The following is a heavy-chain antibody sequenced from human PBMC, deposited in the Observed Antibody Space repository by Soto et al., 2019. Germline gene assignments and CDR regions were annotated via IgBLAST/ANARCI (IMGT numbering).Heavy chain of an antibody. V-gene: IGHV2-26*01. D-gene: IGHD2-2*01. CDR3: ALIKDCSRTDCYLASFDP. CDR1: GLSLTNGRLG. J-gene: IGHJ5*02. CDR2: IFSNDDK. Sequence: SGPTLVNPTETLTLTCTVSGLSLTNGRLGVSWIRQPPGKALEWLAHIFSNDDKSYSTSLKSRLTISKDISRSQVVLTMTNMDPVDSATYYCALIKDCSRTDCYLASFDPWGQRTLVTVSS.